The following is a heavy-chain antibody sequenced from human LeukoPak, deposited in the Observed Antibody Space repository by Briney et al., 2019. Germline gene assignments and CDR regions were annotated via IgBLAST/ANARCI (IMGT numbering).Heavy chain of an antibody. J-gene: IGHJ4*02. CDR2: FAGSDTTT. V-gene: IGHV3-48*03. Sequence: GGSLRLSCAASGFDFGAYEMNWVRQAPGKGLEWVAYFAGSDTTTYYADSVKGRLIISRDNARNSLYLQMNSLRAEDTALYYCTTLGYHLDSWGQGTLVTVSS. D-gene: IGHD3-22*01. CDR3: TTLGYHLDS. CDR1: GFDFGAYE.